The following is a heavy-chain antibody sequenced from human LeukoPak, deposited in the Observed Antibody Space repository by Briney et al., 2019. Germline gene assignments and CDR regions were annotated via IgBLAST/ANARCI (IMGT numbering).Heavy chain of an antibody. CDR3: ARVDFWSTYYTDNWFDP. Sequence: SETLSLTCIVSGGSISNYYWTWIRQPAGKGLEWIGHIYSSGISNYNPSLKSRVSMPMDVSKNQFSLKLNSVTAADTAVYYCARVDFWSTYYTDNWFDPWGQGTLVTVSS. J-gene: IGHJ5*02. D-gene: IGHD3-3*01. CDR1: GGSISNYY. CDR2: IYSSGIS. V-gene: IGHV4-4*07.